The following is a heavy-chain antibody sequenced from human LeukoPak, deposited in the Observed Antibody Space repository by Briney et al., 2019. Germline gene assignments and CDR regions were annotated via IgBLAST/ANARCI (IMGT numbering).Heavy chain of an antibody. Sequence: GGSLRLSCAASGFTFSSYWMHWVRQAPGKGLVWVSRIDRGASSTSYADSVKGRFTISRDNANNTLYLQMNSLRAEDTAVYYCARAVPGTGAFDIWGQGTMVTVSS. J-gene: IGHJ3*02. D-gene: IGHD6-19*01. CDR3: ARAVPGTGAFDI. CDR1: GFTFSSYW. CDR2: IDRGASST. V-gene: IGHV3-74*01.